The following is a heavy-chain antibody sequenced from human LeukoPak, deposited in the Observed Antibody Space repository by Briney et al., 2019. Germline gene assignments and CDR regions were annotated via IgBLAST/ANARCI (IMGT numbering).Heavy chain of an antibody. D-gene: IGHD3-10*01. Sequence: SETLTLTCTVSGXSISSYYWSWIRQPPGKGLEWIGYIYYSGSTNYNPSLKRRVTISVDKSKNQFSLKQNTVKDADTAVYYCGSTTYIPSLKSRVTISVDTSKNPLSLQLNSVTAADTAVYYCARDYGGNSNYYYYGMDVWGQGTTVTVSS. J-gene: IGHJ6*02. CDR2: IYYSGST. V-gene: IGHV4-59*12. CDR3: GSTTYIPSLKSRVTISVDTSKNPLSLQLNSVTAADTAVYYCARDYGGNSNYYYYGMDV. CDR1: GXSISSYY.